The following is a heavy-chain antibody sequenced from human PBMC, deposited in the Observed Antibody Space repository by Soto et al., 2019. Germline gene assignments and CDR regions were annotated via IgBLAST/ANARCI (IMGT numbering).Heavy chain of an antibody. J-gene: IGHJ4*02. CDR2: INAGNGNT. CDR3: ARSIVVVTALDY. CDR1: GYTFTSYA. D-gene: IGHD2-21*02. V-gene: IGHV1-3*01. Sequence: QVQLVQSGAEVKKPGASVKVSCKASGYTFTSYAMHWVRQAPGQRLEWMGWINAGNGNTKYSQKFQGRVTITRDTSASTAYMELRRLRSEDTAVYYCARSIVVVTALDYWGQGTLVTVSS.